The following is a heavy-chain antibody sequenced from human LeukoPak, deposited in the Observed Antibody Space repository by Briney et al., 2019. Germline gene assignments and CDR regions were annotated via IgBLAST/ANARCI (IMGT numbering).Heavy chain of an antibody. CDR2: IIPILGIA. CDR3: ARGDSLRGPAFDI. D-gene: IGHD3-9*01. CDR1: GYTFTSYA. Sequence: GASVKVSCKASGYTFTSYAISWVRQAPGQGLEWMGRIIPILGIANYAQKFQGRVTITADKSTSTAYMELSSLRSEDTAVYYCARGDSLRGPAFDIWGQETMVTVSS. J-gene: IGHJ3*02. V-gene: IGHV1-69*04.